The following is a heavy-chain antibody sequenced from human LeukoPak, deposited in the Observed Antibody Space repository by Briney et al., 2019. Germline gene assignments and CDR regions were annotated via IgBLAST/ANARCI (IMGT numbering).Heavy chain of an antibody. Sequence: SVKVSCKASGGTFSSYAISWVRQAPGQGLGWMGGIIPIFGTANYAQKFQGRVTITADESTSTAYMELSSLRSEDTAVYYCARDPGDYDHWFDPWGQGTLVTVSS. J-gene: IGHJ5*02. CDR2: IIPIFGTA. D-gene: IGHD4-17*01. V-gene: IGHV1-69*13. CDR1: GGTFSSYA. CDR3: ARDPGDYDHWFDP.